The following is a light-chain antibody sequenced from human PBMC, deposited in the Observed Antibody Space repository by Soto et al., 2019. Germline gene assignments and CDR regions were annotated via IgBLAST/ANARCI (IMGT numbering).Light chain of an antibody. J-gene: IGLJ3*02. CDR2: DVS. V-gene: IGLV2-14*01. CDR3: SSYTSTNSWV. CDR1: SSDVGGYNY. Sequence: QSALTQSASVSGSPGQSITISCTGTSSDVGGYNYVSWYQQHPGKAPKLIIYDVSNRPSGVSTRFSGSKSGNTASLTISGLQAEDEAVYSCSSYTSTNSWVFGGGTKVTVL.